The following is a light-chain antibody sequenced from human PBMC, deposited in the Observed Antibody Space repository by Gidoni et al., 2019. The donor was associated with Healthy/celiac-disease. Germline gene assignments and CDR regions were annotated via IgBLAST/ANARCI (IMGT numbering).Light chain of an antibody. CDR1: QGLLHSNGYNY. CDR3: MQALQTPRT. V-gene: IGKV2-28*01. J-gene: IGKJ1*01. CDR2: LGS. Sequence: SQGLLHSNGYNYLDWYLQKPGQSPQLLIYLGSNRASGVPDRFSGSGSGTDFTLKISRVEAEDVGVYYCMQALQTPRTFGQGTKVEIK.